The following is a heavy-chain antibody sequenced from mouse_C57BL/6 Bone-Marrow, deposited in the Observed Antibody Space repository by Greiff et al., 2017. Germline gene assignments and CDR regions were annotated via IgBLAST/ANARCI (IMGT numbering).Heavy chain of an antibody. Sequence: QVQLQQPGAELVMPGASVKLSCKASGYTFTSYWMHWVKQRPGQGLEWIGEIDPSDSYTNYNQKFKGKSTLTVDKSSSTAYMQLSSLTSSDSAVYYCARTSLYYYGSSFYAMDYWGQGTSVTVSS. CDR2: IDPSDSYT. V-gene: IGHV1-69*01. CDR3: ARTSLYYYGSSFYAMDY. D-gene: IGHD1-1*01. CDR1: GYTFTSYW. J-gene: IGHJ4*01.